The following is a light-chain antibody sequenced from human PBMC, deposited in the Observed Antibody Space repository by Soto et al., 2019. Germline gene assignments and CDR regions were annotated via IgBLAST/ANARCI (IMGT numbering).Light chain of an antibody. CDR2: DVS. V-gene: IGLV2-11*01. CDR3: CSYAGSYTYV. CDR1: SSDVGGYTS. J-gene: IGLJ1*01. Sequence: QSALTQPRSVSGSPGQSVPISCTGTSSDVGGYTSVSWYQHHPGKAHKLIIYDVSKRPSGVPDRFSGSKSGNTASLTISGLQAEDEADYYCCSYAGSYTYVFGSGTKVTVL.